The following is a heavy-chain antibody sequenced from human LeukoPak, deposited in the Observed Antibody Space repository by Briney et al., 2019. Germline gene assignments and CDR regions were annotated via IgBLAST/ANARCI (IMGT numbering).Heavy chain of an antibody. V-gene: IGHV1-8*01. CDR1: GYTFTSYD. J-gene: IGHJ5*02. D-gene: IGHD6-19*01. CDR2: MNPNSGNT. Sequence: ASVKVSRKASGYTFTSYDINWVRQATGQGLEWMGWMNPNSGNTGYAQKFQGRVTMTRNTSISTAYMELSSLRSEDTAVYYCAREAGYSSGWYWFDPWGQGTLVTVSS. CDR3: AREAGYSSGWYWFDP.